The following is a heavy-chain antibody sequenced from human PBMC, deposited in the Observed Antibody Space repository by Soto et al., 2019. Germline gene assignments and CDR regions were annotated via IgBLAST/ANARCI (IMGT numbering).Heavy chain of an antibody. V-gene: IGHV4-39*01. CDR2: IYYSGST. D-gene: IGHD3-10*01. Sequence: QVQLQESGPGLVKPSETLSLTCTVSGGSISSTTYYWGWIRQPPGKGLEWIGSIYYSGSTYYNPSLKGRXXTXAXXSKNQFSLTLSSVPAADTAVYYCARHYGSGPPGEHWGQGSLVTVSS. CDR1: GGSISSTTYY. CDR3: ARHYGSGPPGEH. J-gene: IGHJ1*01.